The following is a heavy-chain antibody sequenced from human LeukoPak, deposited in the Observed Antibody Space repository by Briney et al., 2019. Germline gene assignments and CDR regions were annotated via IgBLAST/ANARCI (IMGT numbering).Heavy chain of an antibody. D-gene: IGHD2-21*01. CDR3: ARRGVGVIVSNDAFAI. CDR1: DGSISSMTYY. CDR2: VYHSGST. V-gene: IGHV4-39*01. Sequence: SETLSLTCTVSDGSISSMTYYWGWIRQPPGKGLEWIGNVYHSGSTYYNPSLESRVTISIDTSRNQFSLKLSSVTAADTAVYYCARRGVGVIVSNDAFAIWGRGTMVTVSS. J-gene: IGHJ3*02.